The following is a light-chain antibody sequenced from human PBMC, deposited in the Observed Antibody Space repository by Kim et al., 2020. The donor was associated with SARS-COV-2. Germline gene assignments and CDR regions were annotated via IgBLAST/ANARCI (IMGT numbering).Light chain of an antibody. J-gene: IGLJ2*01. Sequence: NFMLTQPHSVSYSPGKTVTISCTRSSGSIASNYVQWYQQRPGSAPTTVIYEDNQRPSGVPDRFSGSIDSSSNSASLTISGLKTEDEADYYCQSYDSSNVVFGGGTQLTVL. V-gene: IGLV6-57*03. CDR2: EDN. CDR3: QSYDSSNVV. CDR1: SGSIASNY.